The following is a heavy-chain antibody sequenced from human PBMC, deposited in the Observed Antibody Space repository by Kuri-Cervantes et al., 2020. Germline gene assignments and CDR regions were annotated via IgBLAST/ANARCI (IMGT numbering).Heavy chain of an antibody. CDR3: ARDRIVGATGFDY. CDR1: GYTFTGYY. D-gene: IGHD1-26*01. J-gene: IGHJ4*02. V-gene: IGHV1-2*02. Sequence: ASVKVSCKASGYTFTGYYMHWVRQAPGQGLEWMGWINPNSGGTNYAQIFQGRVTMTRDTSISTAYMELSRLRSDDTAVYYCARDRIVGATGFDYWGQGTLVTVSS. CDR2: INPNSGGT.